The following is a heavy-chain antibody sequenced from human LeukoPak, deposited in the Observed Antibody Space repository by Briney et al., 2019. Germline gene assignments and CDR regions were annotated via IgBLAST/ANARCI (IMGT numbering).Heavy chain of an antibody. V-gene: IGHV1-69*05. D-gene: IGHD2-8*01. J-gene: IGHJ4*02. Sequence: SVKVSCKASGGTFSSYAISWVRQAPGQGLEWMGRIIPIFGTANYAQKFQGRGTITTDESTSTAYMELSSLRSEDTAVDYCADGGYCTNGVCYAYDYWGQGTLVTVSS. CDR3: ADGGYCTNGVCYAYDY. CDR1: GGTFSSYA. CDR2: IIPIFGTA.